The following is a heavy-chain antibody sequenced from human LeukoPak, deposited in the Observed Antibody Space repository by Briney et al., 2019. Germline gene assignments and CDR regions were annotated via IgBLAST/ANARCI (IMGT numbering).Heavy chain of an antibody. CDR2: IYHSGST. J-gene: IGHJ4*02. Sequence: PSETLSLTCTVSGYSISSGYYWGWIRQPPGKGLEWIGSIYHSGSTYYNPSLKSRVTISVDTSKNQFSLKLSSVTAADTAVYYCARPSGGIPFKRFEFWGQGTLVFVSS. V-gene: IGHV4-38-2*02. CDR1: GYSISSGYY. D-gene: IGHD1-14*01. CDR3: ARPSGGIPFKRFEF.